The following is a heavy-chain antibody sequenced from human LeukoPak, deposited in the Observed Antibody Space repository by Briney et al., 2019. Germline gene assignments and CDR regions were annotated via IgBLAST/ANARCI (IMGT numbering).Heavy chain of an antibody. CDR1: GFTFSTYN. V-gene: IGHV3-21*01. D-gene: IGHD1-26*01. CDR2: ITSSSSYI. Sequence: GGSLRLSCAASGFTFSTYNMNWVRQAPGKGLEWVSSITSSSSYIYYADSVKGRFTISRDNAKNSLYLQMNSLRAEDTAVYYCARDPYSGSYGDYYYYYMDLWGQGTTVTISS. CDR3: ARDPYSGSYGDYYYYYMDL. J-gene: IGHJ6*03.